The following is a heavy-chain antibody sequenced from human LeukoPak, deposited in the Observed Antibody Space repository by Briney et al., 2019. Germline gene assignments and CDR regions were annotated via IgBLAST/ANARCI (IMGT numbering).Heavy chain of an antibody. CDR2: IYSGGTT. V-gene: IGHV3-53*01. CDR1: GFTVSTNY. J-gene: IGHJ4*02. D-gene: IGHD3-10*01. Sequence: PGGSLRLSCAASGFTVSTNYMSWVRQAPGKGLEWVSLIYSGGTTYYADSVKGRFTISRDSSKNTLYLQMNSLRAEDTAVYYCAKGSSFMVRGVIINYWGQGTLVTVSS. CDR3: AKGSSFMVRGVIINY.